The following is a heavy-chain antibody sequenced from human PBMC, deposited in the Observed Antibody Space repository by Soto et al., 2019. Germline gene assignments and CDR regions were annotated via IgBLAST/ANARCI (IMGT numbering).Heavy chain of an antibody. CDR3: AISQDRGGRTTFIY. Sequence: GGSLRLSCAVSGFTFDDNAMHWVRQAPEKGLKWVSGINWKSDIGYADSVKGRFTISRDNAENSLYLQMNSLRAEDTALYYCAISQDRGGRTTFIYWGQGTQVTVSS. V-gene: IGHV3-9*01. CDR1: GFTFDDNA. D-gene: IGHD3-16*01. CDR2: INWKSDI. J-gene: IGHJ4*02.